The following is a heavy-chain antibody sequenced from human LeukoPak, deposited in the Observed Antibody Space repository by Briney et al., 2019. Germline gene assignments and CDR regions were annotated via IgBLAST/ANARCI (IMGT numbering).Heavy chain of an antibody. J-gene: IGHJ4*02. V-gene: IGHV1-69*01. CDR3: ARMSGSYYVRIDY. D-gene: IGHD1-26*01. CDR1: GGTFSSYA. CDR2: IIPIFGTA. Sequence: SVKVSCKASGGTFSSYAISWVRQAPGQGLEWMGGIIPIFGTANYAQKFQGRVTITADESTSTAYMDLSSLTSEDTAVYYCARMSGSYYVRIDYWGQGTLVTVSS.